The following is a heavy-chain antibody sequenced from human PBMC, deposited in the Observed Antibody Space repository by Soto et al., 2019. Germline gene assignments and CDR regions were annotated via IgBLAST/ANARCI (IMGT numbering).Heavy chain of an antibody. J-gene: IGHJ3*02. CDR3: ASQPGSYGAFDI. D-gene: IGHD1-26*01. V-gene: IGHV3-13*01. CDR1: GFTFSSYD. Sequence: PGGSLRLSCAASGFTFSSYDMHWVRQATGKGLEWVSAIGTAGDTYYPGSVKGRFTISRENAKNSLYLQMNSLRAGDTAVYYCASQPGSYGAFDIWGQGTMVTVSS. CDR2: IGTAGDT.